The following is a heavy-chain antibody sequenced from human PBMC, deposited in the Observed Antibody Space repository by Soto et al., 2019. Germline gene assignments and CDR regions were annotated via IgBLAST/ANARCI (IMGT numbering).Heavy chain of an antibody. V-gene: IGHV1-24*01. Sequence: ASVKVSCKVSGYTLTELSMHWVRQAPGKGLEWMGGFDPEDGETIYAQKFQGRVTMAEDTSTDTAYMELSSLRSEDTAVYYCATPPRVFGDYYYYGMDVWGQGTPVTVYS. J-gene: IGHJ6*02. CDR3: ATPPRVFGDYYYYGMDV. CDR1: GYTLTELS. CDR2: FDPEDGET. D-gene: IGHD3-16*01.